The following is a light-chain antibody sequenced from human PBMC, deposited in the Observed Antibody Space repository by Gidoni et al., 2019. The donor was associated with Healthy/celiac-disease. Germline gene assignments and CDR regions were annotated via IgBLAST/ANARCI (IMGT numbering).Light chain of an antibody. Sequence: DIPMTQSPSSLSPSVGDRVTITCQASQAISNYLNWYQQKPGKAPKLLIYDASNLETGVPSRFSGSGSGTDFTFTISSLQPEDIATYYCQQYDNTPITFGQGTRLEIK. V-gene: IGKV1-33*01. CDR3: QQYDNTPIT. CDR2: DAS. CDR1: QAISNY. J-gene: IGKJ5*01.